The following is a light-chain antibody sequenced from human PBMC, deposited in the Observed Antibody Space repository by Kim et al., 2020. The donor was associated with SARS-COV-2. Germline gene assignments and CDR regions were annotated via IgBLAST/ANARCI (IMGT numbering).Light chain of an antibody. CDR2: DNI. J-gene: IGLJ2*01. Sequence: KASIAFPGTISNIEAGEDVRLYQQLPGPAHTLLIYDNINRPSGVPDRFSGSKSGTSASLAITGLQAEDEADYYCQSYDSGLSGSIFGGGTQLTVL. CDR3: QSYDSGLSGSI. CDR1: ISNIEAGED. V-gene: IGLV1-40*01.